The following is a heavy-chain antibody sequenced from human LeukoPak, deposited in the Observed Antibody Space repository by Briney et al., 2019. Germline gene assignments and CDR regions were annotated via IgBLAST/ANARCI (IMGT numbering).Heavy chain of an antibody. D-gene: IGHD3-10*01. J-gene: IGHJ4*02. CDR3: AIYYGSGSSFDY. CDR1: GYSFTSYW. CDR2: IDPSDSYT. Sequence: ESMRISCKGSGYSFTSYWISWVRQMPGKGLEWMGRIDPSDSYTYYSPSFQGHVTISADKSISTAYLQWSSLKASDTAMYYCAIYYGSGSSFDYWGQGTLFTASS. V-gene: IGHV5-10-1*01.